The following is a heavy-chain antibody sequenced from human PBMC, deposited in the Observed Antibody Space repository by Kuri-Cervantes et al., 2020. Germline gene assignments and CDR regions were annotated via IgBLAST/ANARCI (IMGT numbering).Heavy chain of an antibody. CDR1: GYTFTSYG. D-gene: IGHD3-10*01. CDR3: ARADRGGWKTYYFDY. V-gene: IGHV1-18*01. CDR2: ISAYNGNT. J-gene: IGHJ4*02. Sequence: ASVKVSCKASGYTFTSYGISWVRQAPGQGLEWMGWISAYNGNTNYAQKLQGRVTMTTDTSTSTAYMELRSLRSDDTAVYYCARADRGGWKTYYFDYWGQGTLVTVSS.